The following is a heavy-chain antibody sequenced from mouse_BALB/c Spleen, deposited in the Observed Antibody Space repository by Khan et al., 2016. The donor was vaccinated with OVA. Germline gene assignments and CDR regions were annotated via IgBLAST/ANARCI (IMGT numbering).Heavy chain of an antibody. CDR3: ARPSTTDDDYIMDH. V-gene: IGHV5-12-2*01. CDR2: ISNGGSNA. D-gene: IGHD1-1*01. J-gene: IGHJ4*01. Sequence: EVELVESGGDLVQTGGSLKLSCAASGFTFSSYTMSWVRQTPEKRLEWVAFISNGGSNAYYPDTVKGRFTISRDNAKNTLYLQMSSLKSEDTAMYYCARPSTTDDDYIMDHWGQGTSVTVSS. CDR1: GFTFSSYT.